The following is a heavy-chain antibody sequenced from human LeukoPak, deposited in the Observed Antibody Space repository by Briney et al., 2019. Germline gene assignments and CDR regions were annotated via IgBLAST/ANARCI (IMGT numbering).Heavy chain of an antibody. Sequence: PGGSLRLSCAASGFTFSSYAMSWVRQAPGKGLEWVSVIYSGGSTYYADSVKGRFTISRDNSKNTLYLQMNSLRAEDTAVYYCARDYGSGSYLDYWGQGTLVTVSS. CDR1: GFTFSSYA. CDR2: IYSGGST. J-gene: IGHJ4*02. CDR3: ARDYGSGSYLDY. D-gene: IGHD3-10*01. V-gene: IGHV3-66*01.